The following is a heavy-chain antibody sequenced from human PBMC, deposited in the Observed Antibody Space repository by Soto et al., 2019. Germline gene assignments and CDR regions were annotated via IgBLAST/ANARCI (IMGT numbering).Heavy chain of an antibody. J-gene: IGHJ3*02. CDR2: IIPIFGTA. V-gene: IGHV1-69*01. CDR1: GGTFSSYA. CDR3: ARDLTYDSSGYYYGDDAFDI. D-gene: IGHD3-22*01. Sequence: QVQLVQSGAEVKKPGSSVKVSCKASGGTFSSYAISWVRQAPGQGLEWMGGIIPIFGTATYAQKFQGRVTITADESTSTAYMELSSLRSEDTAVYYCARDLTYDSSGYYYGDDAFDIWGQGTMVTVSS.